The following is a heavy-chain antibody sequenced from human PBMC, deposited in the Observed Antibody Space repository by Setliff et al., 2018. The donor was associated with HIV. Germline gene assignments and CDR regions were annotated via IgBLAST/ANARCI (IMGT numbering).Heavy chain of an antibody. V-gene: IGHV4-34*01. J-gene: IGHJ6*02. D-gene: IGHD6-19*01. CDR1: GGSFSGYY. CDR3: ARGAIAVAGISYYYYGMDV. CDR2: INHSGST. Sequence: SETLSLTCAVYGGSFSGYYWSWIRQPPGKGLEWIGEINHSGSTNYNPSLKSRVTISVDTSKNQFSLKLSSVTAADTAVFYCARGAIAVAGISYYYYGMDVWGQGTLVTVSS.